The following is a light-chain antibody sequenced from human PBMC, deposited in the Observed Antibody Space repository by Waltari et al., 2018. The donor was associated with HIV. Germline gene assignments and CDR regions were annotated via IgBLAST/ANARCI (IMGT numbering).Light chain of an antibody. J-gene: IGLJ3*02. CDR1: SSNIGSHN. Sequence: QSVLTQPPSASGTPGPRVTISCSGSSSNIGSHNVTWYQQPPGTAPKLLIYSNNQRPSGVPDRFSGSKSGTSVSLAISGLQSEDDTDYYCAAWDDSLNGWVFGGGTKLTVL. CDR3: AAWDDSLNGWV. V-gene: IGLV1-44*01. CDR2: SNN.